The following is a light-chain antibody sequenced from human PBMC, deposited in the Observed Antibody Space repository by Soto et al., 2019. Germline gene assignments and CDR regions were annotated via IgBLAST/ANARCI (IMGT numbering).Light chain of an antibody. V-gene: IGLV4-69*01. Sequence: QLVLTQSPSASASLGASVKLTCTLSSGHSSYAIAWHQQQPEKGPRYLMKLNSDGSHSKADGIPDRFSGSSSGAERYLTISSLQSEDEADYYCQTWGTGIRVFGTGTKVTVL. CDR1: SGHSSYA. J-gene: IGLJ1*01. CDR3: QTWGTGIRV. CDR2: LNSDGSH.